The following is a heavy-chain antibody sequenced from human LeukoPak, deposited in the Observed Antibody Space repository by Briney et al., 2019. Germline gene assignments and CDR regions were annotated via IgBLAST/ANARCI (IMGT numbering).Heavy chain of an antibody. CDR2: IYNSGST. CDR3: ARGQWFRAF. V-gene: IGHV4-39*07. Sequence: SETLSLTCSVSGGSISSSSYYWGWIRQPPGKGLEWIGSIYNSGSTDYNSSLKSRVTISVDTSKDQFSLKMNSVTAADTAVYYCARGQWFRAFWSRGTPVTVSS. J-gene: IGHJ4*02. D-gene: IGHD3-10*01. CDR1: GGSISSSSYY.